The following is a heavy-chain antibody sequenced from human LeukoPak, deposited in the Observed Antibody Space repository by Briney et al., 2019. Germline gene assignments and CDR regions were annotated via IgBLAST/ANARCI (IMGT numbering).Heavy chain of an antibody. CDR2: IKQVGSEK. CDR3: ARVGDTAMYYYMDV. Sequence: GGSLRLSCAASGFTFSSYWMSWVRQAPGKGLKWLANIKQVGSEKDYVDSVKGRFTIYRDNAKNSLYLQMNSLRAEDTAVYYCARVGDTAMYYYMDVWGKGTTVTVSS. D-gene: IGHD5-18*01. V-gene: IGHV3-7*01. J-gene: IGHJ6*03. CDR1: GFTFSSYW.